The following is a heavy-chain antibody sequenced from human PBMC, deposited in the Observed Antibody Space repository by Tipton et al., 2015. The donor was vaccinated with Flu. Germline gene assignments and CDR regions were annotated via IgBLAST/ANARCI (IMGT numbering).Heavy chain of an antibody. CDR2: MYNSGST. CDR1: GGSISSSTYY. Sequence: LRLSCTVSGGSISSSTYYWGWIRQPPGKGLEWIGSMYNSGSTYYNTSLKSPVTISVDTSKNQFSLKLSSVTAADTAVYYCARENRGIVLVVYASNWFDPWGQGTLVTVSS. V-gene: IGHV4-39*07. D-gene: IGHD2-8*02. CDR3: ARENRGIVLVVYASNWFDP. J-gene: IGHJ5*02.